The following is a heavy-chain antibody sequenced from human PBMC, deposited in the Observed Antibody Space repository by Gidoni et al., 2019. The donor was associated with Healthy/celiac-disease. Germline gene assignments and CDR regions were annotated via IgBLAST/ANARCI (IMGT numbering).Heavy chain of an antibody. CDR2: INPSGGST. CDR3: AREYCSSTSCYIHDY. J-gene: IGHJ4*02. V-gene: IGHV1-46*01. Sequence: QVQLVQSGAEVKKPGASVKVSCKASGYPFTSYYMHWVRQAPGQGLEWMGIINPSGGSTSYAQKFQGRVTMTRDTSTSTVYMELSSLRSEDTAVYYCAREYCSSTSCYIHDYWGQGKLVTVSS. CDR1: GYPFTSYY. D-gene: IGHD2-2*02.